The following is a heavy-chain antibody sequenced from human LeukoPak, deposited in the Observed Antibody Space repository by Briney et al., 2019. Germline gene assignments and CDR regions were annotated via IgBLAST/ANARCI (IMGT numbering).Heavy chain of an antibody. Sequence: GASVKVSCKAFGYTFTRYYMHWVRQAPGQGPEWMGVINPSGGSTIYAQKFQGRVTITADKSTSTAYMELSSLRSEDTAVYYCARHPLRYYDFWSGLGYFDYWGQGTLVTVSS. CDR1: GYTFTRYY. D-gene: IGHD3-3*01. CDR2: INPSGGST. V-gene: IGHV1-46*01. CDR3: ARHPLRYYDFWSGLGYFDY. J-gene: IGHJ4*02.